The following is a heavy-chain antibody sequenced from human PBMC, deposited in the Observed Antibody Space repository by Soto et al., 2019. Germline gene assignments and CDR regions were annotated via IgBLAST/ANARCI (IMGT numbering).Heavy chain of an antibody. CDR1: GFIFSGYA. D-gene: IGHD3-9*01. Sequence: QVQLVESGGGVVQPGGSLRLSCAASGFIFSGYAMHWVRQAPGKGLEWVAVISYAGNTQYYADSVKGRFTVSRDNSNNMLYVEMNNLRDEDTAMYYCAKETNAYEINFWGQGALVTVSP. V-gene: IGHV3-30-3*01. CDR3: AKETNAYEINF. CDR2: ISYAGNTQ. J-gene: IGHJ4*02.